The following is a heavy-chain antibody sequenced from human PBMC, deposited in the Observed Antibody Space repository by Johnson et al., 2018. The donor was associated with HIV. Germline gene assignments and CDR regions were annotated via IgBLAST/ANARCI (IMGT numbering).Heavy chain of an antibody. Sequence: VQLVESGGVVVQPGGSLRLSCAASGFTFDDYTMHWVRQGPGKGLEWVSLISWDGGSTYYGDSLKGRFTISRDNSKNTLYLQMNSLRAEDTAVYYCARARTVVIARPDAFDIWGQGTMVTVSS. CDR1: GFTFDDYT. J-gene: IGHJ3*02. CDR3: ARARTVVIARPDAFDI. V-gene: IGHV3-43*01. D-gene: IGHD2-21*01. CDR2: ISWDGGST.